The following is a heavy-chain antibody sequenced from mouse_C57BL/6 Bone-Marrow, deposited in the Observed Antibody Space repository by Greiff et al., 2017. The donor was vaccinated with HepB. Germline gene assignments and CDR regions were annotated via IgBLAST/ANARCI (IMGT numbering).Heavy chain of an antibody. CDR1: GFTFSSYT. D-gene: IGHD2-4*01. J-gene: IGHJ2*01. CDR2: ISGGGGNT. CDR3: ARRGDYDVLDY. Sequence: EVQGVESGGGLVKPGGSLKLSCAASGFTFSSYTMSWVRQTPEKRLEWVATISGGGGNTYYPDSVKGRFTISRDNAKNTLYLQMSSLRSEDTALYYCARRGDYDVLDYWGQGTTLTVSS. V-gene: IGHV5-9*01.